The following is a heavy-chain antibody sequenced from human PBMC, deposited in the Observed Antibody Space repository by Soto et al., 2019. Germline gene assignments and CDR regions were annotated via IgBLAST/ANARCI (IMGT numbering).Heavy chain of an antibody. CDR1: GFTFNSYA. V-gene: IGHV3-23*01. J-gene: IGHJ4*02. Sequence: PGGSLRLSCAASGFTFNSYAMSWVRQTPGKGLEWISAISGSGGTTYYADSVEGRFTISRDNSKNTLYLQMNGLRAEDTAIYYCAKVPLPQVRPKYYFDYWGQGTLVTVSS. D-gene: IGHD1-1*01. CDR2: ISGSGGTT. CDR3: AKVPLPQVRPKYYFDY.